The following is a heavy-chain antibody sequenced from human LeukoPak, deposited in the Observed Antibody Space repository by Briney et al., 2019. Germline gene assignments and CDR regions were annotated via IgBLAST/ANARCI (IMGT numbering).Heavy chain of an antibody. D-gene: IGHD1-7*01. CDR3: AREGRITGTKWAFWDYYYGMDV. CDR2: ISAYNGNT. CDR1: GYTFTSYG. Sequence: ASVKVSCTASGYTFTSYGISWVRQAPGQGLEWMGWISAYNGNTNYAQKLQGRVTMTTDTSTSTAYMELRSLRSDDTAVYYCAREGRITGTKWAFWDYYYGMDVWGQGTTVTVSS. V-gene: IGHV1-18*01. J-gene: IGHJ6*02.